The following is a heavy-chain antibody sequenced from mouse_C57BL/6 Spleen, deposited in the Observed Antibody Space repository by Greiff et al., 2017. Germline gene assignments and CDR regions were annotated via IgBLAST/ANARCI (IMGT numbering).Heavy chain of an antibody. CDR2: INYDGSST. CDR3: ARESKGAMDY. V-gene: IGHV5-16*01. D-gene: IGHD1-3*01. J-gene: IGHJ4*01. Sequence: DVQLVESEGGLVQPGSSMKLSCTASGFTFSDYYMAWVRQVPEKGLEWVANINYDGSSTYYLDSLKSRFIISRDNAKNILYLQMSSLKSEDTATYYCARESKGAMDYWGQRTSVTVSS. CDR1: GFTFSDYY.